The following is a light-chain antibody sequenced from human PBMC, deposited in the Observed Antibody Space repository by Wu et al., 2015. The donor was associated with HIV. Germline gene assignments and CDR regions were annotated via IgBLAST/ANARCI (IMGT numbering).Light chain of an antibody. CDR3: QQRSNWPPLT. Sequence: EIVLTQSPATLSLSPGERATLSCRASQSVSSYLAWYQQKPGQAPRLLIYDASNRATGIPARFSGSGSGTDFTLTISSLEPEDFAVYYCQQRSNWPPLTFGGGTKVXI. CDR1: QSVSSY. V-gene: IGKV3-11*01. J-gene: IGKJ4*01. CDR2: DAS.